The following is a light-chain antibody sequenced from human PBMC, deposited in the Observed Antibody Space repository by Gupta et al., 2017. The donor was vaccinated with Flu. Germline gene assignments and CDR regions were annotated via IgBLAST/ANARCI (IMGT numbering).Light chain of an antibody. CDR3: QQDDVFHT. CDR1: QDINIF. CDR2: DAS. J-gene: IGKJ5*01. V-gene: IGKV1-33*01. Sequence: DIQMTQSPSSLSASVGDRVTITCQASQDINIFLNWYQQKPGKAPRLLIYDASKLEVGVPSRFSASGSGTKFTFTIASLQPEDFATYFWQQDDVFHTFGQGTRMDIK.